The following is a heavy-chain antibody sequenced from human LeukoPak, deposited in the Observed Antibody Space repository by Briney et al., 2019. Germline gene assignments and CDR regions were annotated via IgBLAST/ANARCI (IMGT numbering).Heavy chain of an antibody. CDR2: IIPIFGTA. V-gene: IGHV1-69*05. D-gene: IGHD3-22*01. CDR1: GGTFSSYA. Sequence: GASVKVSCKASGGTFSSYAISWVRQAPGQGLEWMGRIIPIFGTANYAQKFQGRVTITTDESTSTAYMELSSLRSEDTAVYYCASYYYDSSGYWYYLDYWGQGTLVTVSS. J-gene: IGHJ4*02. CDR3: ASYYYDSSGYWYYLDY.